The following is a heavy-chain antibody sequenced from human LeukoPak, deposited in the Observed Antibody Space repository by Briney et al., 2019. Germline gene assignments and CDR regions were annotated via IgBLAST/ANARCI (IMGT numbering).Heavy chain of an antibody. J-gene: IGHJ3*02. Sequence: GGSLRLSCAASGLTFSSYAMHWVRQAPGKGLEWVAVISYDGSNKYYADSVKGRFTISRDNSKNTLYLQMNSLRAEDTAVYYCARPMTTVTIDAFDIWGPGTMVTVSS. D-gene: IGHD4-17*01. CDR1: GLTFSSYA. V-gene: IGHV3-30*04. CDR3: ARPMTTVTIDAFDI. CDR2: ISYDGSNK.